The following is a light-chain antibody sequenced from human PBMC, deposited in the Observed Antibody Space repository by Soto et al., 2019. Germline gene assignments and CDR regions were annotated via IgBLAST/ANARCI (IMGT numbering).Light chain of an antibody. CDR2: YDS. CDR3: QVWDTSSDHVV. V-gene: IGLV3-21*04. CDR1: SIGSKA. J-gene: IGLJ2*01. Sequence: SYELTQPPSVSVAPGKTARITCGGNSIGSKAVHWYQQRPGQAPVLVIYYDSGRPSGIPERFSGSNSGNTATLTISGVEAGDEAGYYCQVWDTSSDHVVFGGGTKLTVL.